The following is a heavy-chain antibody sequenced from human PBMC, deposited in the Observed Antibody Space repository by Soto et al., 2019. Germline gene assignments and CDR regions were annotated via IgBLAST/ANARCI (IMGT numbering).Heavy chain of an antibody. Sequence: QVQLVESGGGVVQPGRSLRLSCAASGFTFRSNAMHWVRQAPGKGLEWVAVISYDGSSQYYADSVKGRFTISRDNSKNTLYLQMNSLRAEDTAVYCCARDRTAQYYYYGMEVWGQGTTVTVSS. D-gene: IGHD4-4*01. V-gene: IGHV3-30-3*01. CDR2: ISYDGSSQ. CDR1: GFTFRSNA. CDR3: ARDRTAQYYYYGMEV. J-gene: IGHJ6*02.